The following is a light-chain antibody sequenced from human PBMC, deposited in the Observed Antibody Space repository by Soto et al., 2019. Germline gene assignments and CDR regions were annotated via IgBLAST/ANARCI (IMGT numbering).Light chain of an antibody. CDR3: SSYTSGRDVYV. Sequence: LDPPSSWSGSPGQSITISCTGTSSDVGSYHYVSWFQQHPGKAPKLIIFEVSDRPSGVSTRFSGSKSGDTASLTISGLQADDEADYYCSSYTSGRDVYVFGGGTKVTGL. CDR1: SSDVGSYHY. CDR2: EVS. V-gene: IGLV2-14*01. J-gene: IGLJ1*01.